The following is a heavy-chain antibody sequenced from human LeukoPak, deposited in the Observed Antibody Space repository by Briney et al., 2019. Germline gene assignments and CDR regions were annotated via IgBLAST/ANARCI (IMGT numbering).Heavy chain of an antibody. CDR3: AVERDGYSIDY. J-gene: IGHJ4*02. Sequence: SETLSLTCTVSGDSISSGSYYWSWIRQPAGKGLEWIGRIYTSGSTNYNPSLKSRVTISVDTSKNQFSLKLSSVTAADTAVYYCAVERDGYSIDYWGQGTLVTVSS. CDR1: GDSISSGSYY. CDR2: IYTSGST. V-gene: IGHV4-61*02. D-gene: IGHD5-24*01.